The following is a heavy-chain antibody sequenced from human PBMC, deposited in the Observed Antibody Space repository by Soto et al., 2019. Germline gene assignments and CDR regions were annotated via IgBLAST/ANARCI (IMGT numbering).Heavy chain of an antibody. CDR3: AKVPKPHGIAGRTSYYYYGVDV. D-gene: IGHD6-6*01. CDR1: GFIFSSYA. J-gene: IGHJ6*02. Sequence: EVQLSQSGGGLVQPGGSLRLSCAASGFIFSSYAMSWVRQAPGTGLEWVSAISGSGATTYYADSVKGRFTISRDNSKNTVYLQMNSLGAEDTAVYYCAKVPKPHGIAGRTSYYYYGVDVWGQGTTVTVSS. CDR2: ISGSGATT. V-gene: IGHV3-23*01.